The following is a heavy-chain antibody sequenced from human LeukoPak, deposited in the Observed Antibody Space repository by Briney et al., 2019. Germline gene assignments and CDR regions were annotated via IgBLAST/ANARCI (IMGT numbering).Heavy chain of an antibody. CDR1: GFTFSSYS. CDR2: ISSSSYI. V-gene: IGHV3-21*01. CDR3: ARDGARGYSGLFDY. D-gene: IGHD5-18*01. J-gene: IGHJ4*02. Sequence: GGSLRLSCAASGFTFSSYSMNWVRQAPGKGLEWVSSISSSSYIYYADSVKGRFTISRDNAKNSLYLQMNSLRAEDTAVYYCARDGARGYSGLFDYWGQGTLVTVSS.